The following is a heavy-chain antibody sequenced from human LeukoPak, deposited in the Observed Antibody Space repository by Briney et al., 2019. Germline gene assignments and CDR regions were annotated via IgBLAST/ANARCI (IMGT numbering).Heavy chain of an antibody. J-gene: IGHJ4*02. Sequence: GGSLRLSCAASGFTFSSSDMHWVRQAPGKGLEWVAFIRYDGNNKYYADSVKGRLTITRDNSKNTLYLQMNSLRAEDTAVYYCAKRAQFCSGGSCYSYFDYWGQGTLVTVSS. CDR3: AKRAQFCSGGSCYSYFDY. CDR1: GFTFSSSD. CDR2: IRYDGNNK. V-gene: IGHV3-30*02. D-gene: IGHD2-15*01.